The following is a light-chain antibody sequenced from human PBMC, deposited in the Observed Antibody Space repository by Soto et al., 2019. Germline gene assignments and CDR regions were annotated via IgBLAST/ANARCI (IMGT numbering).Light chain of an antibody. CDR2: SDN. V-gene: IGLV1-44*01. CDR1: NXNIGSDT. Sequence: QSALTQPPSASGTPGQRVTISCSGSNXNIGSDTVNWYQQLPGTAPKLLIYSDNQRPSGVPDRFSGSKSGTSASLAISGLQSGDEADYYCATWDDSLNGYVFGTGTKVTVL. CDR3: ATWDDSLNGYV. J-gene: IGLJ1*01.